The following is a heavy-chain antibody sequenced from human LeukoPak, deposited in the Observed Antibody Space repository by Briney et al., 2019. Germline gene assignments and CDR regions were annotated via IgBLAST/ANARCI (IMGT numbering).Heavy chain of an antibody. CDR1: GFAFRDHY. CDR3: AREHDSAYDY. J-gene: IGHJ4*02. Sequence: GGSLRLSCAASGFAFRDHYMSWIRQAPGKGLEWVSYSSNGGRSINYSDSVKGRFTISGDNAKSSLYLQMNNLRAGDTAMYYCAREHDSAYDYWGEGILVTVSS. D-gene: IGHD5-12*01. V-gene: IGHV3-11*01. CDR2: SSNGGRSI.